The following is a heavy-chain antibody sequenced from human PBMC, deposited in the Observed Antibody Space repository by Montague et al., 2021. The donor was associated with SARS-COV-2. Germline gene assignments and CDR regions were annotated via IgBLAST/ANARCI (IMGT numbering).Heavy chain of an antibody. Sequence: SETLSLTRTVSGGSIRSTTFYWGWIRQSPGKGLEWIGYIYESDTTYYNPSLKSRVAISLDTPNNQFSLKLTPLIVADTAIYYCVTPGKTAVAGQFDYWGPGIMVTVSS. CDR2: IYESDTT. D-gene: IGHD6-19*01. V-gene: IGHV4-39*07. CDR1: GGSIRSTTFY. J-gene: IGHJ4*02. CDR3: VTPGKTAVAGQFDY.